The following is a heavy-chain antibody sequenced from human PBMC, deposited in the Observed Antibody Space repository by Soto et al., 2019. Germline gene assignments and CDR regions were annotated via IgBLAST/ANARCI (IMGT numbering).Heavy chain of an antibody. D-gene: IGHD3-22*01. CDR2: IYSGGST. J-gene: IGHJ5*02. CDR3: ARERRYYDTNWFDP. V-gene: IGHV3-53*01. CDR1: GFTVSSNY. Sequence: GGSLRLSCAASGFTVSSNYMSWVRQAPGKGLEWVSVIYSGGSTYYADSVKGRFTISRDNSKNTLYLQMNSLRAEDTAVYYCARERRYYDTNWFDPWGQGTLVTVSA.